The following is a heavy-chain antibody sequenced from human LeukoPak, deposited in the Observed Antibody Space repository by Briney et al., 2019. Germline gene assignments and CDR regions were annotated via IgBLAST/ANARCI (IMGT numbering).Heavy chain of an antibody. V-gene: IGHV3-7*04. J-gene: IGHJ4*02. CDR3: ARGLIAVAFNFDY. D-gene: IGHD6-19*01. CDR2: IRQDGSEK. CDR1: GFSFSIYW. Sequence: GGSLRLSCAASGFSFSIYWMSWVRQAPGKGLEWVASIRQDGSEKYNVDSVKGRFTISRDNAKNTLYLQMNSLRAEDTAVYYCARGLIAVAFNFDYWGQGALVTVSS.